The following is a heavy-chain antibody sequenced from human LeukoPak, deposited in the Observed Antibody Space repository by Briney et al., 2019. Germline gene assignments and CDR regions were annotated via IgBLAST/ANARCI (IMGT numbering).Heavy chain of an antibody. CDR3: ARGYDFWGGFDY. CDR2: IYYSGST. J-gene: IGHJ4*02. CDR1: GGSISSYY. Sequence: SETLSLTCTVSGGSISSYYWSWIRQPPGKGLEWIGYIYYSGSTNYNPSLKSRVTISVDTSKNQFSLKLSSVTAADTAVYYCARGYDFWGGFDYWGQGTLVTVSS. D-gene: IGHD3-3*01. V-gene: IGHV4-59*01.